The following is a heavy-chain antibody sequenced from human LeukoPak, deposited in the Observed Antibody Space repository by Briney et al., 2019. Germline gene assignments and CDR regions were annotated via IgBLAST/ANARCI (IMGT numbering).Heavy chain of an antibody. CDR2: ITGTSSII. CDR1: GFTFSSYT. Sequence: PGGSLRVSCAASGFTFSSYTMNWVRQAPGKGLKWVSSITGTSSIIQYADSVMGRFTISRDNSKNSLHLQMNSLRAEDTAVYYCARDSNYYSWDWGQGTLVTVSS. D-gene: IGHD3-10*01. J-gene: IGHJ4*02. CDR3: ARDSNYYSWD. V-gene: IGHV3-21*01.